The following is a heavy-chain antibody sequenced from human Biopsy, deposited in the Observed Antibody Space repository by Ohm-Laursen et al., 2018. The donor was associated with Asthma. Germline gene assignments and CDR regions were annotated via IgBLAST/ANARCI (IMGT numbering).Heavy chain of an antibody. CDR1: PGSINDYY. J-gene: IGHJ4*02. D-gene: IGHD6-13*01. CDR3: ARATSTWSQSGPHYFDH. V-gene: IGHV4-59*01. CDR2: VHSTGST. Sequence: SETLSLTCTVSPGSINDYYWNWIRQFPGKGLEWIGYVHSTGSTRFNPSLKRRLTTSVDTSVDQGSLKLTSVTAADTAVYYCARATSTWSQSGPHYFDHWGQGTLVTVSS.